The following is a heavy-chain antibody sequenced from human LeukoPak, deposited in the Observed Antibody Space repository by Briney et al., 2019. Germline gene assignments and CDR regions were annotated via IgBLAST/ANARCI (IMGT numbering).Heavy chain of an antibody. CDR2: TYYRSKWYN. CDR1: GDSVSSNSAA. Sequence: PSQTLSLTCAISGDSVSSNSAAWNWIRQSPSRGLEWLGRTYYRSKWYNDYAVSVKSRITINPDTSKNQFSLQLNPVTPEDTAVYYCAREDQYSSSWDASYFDYWGQGTLVTVSS. J-gene: IGHJ4*02. D-gene: IGHD6-13*01. V-gene: IGHV6-1*01. CDR3: AREDQYSSSWDASYFDY.